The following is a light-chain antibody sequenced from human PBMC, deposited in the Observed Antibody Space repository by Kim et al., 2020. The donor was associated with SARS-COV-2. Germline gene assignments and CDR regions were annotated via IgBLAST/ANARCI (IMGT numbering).Light chain of an antibody. CDR2: EDN. Sequence: KTLTISCTRNSRSSAVSYVQGYQLRPGSAPTTVIDEDNQRPSGVPDRFSGSIDTSSNSASLTISGLKTEDEADYYCQSYDSSNHVVFGGGTQLTVL. V-gene: IGLV6-57*03. CDR3: QSYDSSNHVV. CDR1: SRSSAVSY. J-gene: IGLJ2*01.